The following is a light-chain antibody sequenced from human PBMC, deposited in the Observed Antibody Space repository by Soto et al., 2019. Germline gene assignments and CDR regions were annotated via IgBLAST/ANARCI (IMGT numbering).Light chain of an antibody. V-gene: IGKV3-20*01. CDR1: QSGSSNS. Sequence: EIVLTQSPGTLSSSPGERFTLSCRASQSGSSNSLAWYQQKPGQAPRLLIYDASSRATGIPDRFSGSGSGTDFTLTISSLVSEDFAMYYCQQYGSSPVTFGQGTKVDIK. CDR2: DAS. J-gene: IGKJ1*01. CDR3: QQYGSSPVT.